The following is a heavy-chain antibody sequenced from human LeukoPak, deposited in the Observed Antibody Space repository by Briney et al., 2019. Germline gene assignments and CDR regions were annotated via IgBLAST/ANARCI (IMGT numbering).Heavy chain of an antibody. D-gene: IGHD2-15*01. CDR1: GGSISSSSYY. CDR2: IYYSGST. J-gene: IGHJ4*02. Sequence: SETLSLTCTVPGGSISSSSYYWGWIRQPPGKGLEWSGCIYYSGSTYYNPSLKSRVTISLDTSKNQFSLKLSSVTAADTAVYYCARHFPGVVVVAALGYWGQGTLVTVSS. CDR3: ARHFPGVVVVAALGY. V-gene: IGHV4-39*01.